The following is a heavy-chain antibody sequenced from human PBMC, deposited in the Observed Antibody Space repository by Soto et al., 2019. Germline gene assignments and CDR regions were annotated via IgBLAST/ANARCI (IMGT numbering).Heavy chain of an antibody. CDR3: AIMRFGEVSYWFDP. D-gene: IGHD3-3*01. Sequence: QVQLQESGPGLVKPSETLSLTCTVSGGFVSSASYFWSWIRQPPGKEMEFIAYVYYTGTTKYSPSLKSRASISFDTSKNQFSLNLSSVTTADTAIYYCAIMRFGEVSYWFDPWGQGILVTVS. CDR1: GGFVSSASYF. J-gene: IGHJ5*02. V-gene: IGHV4-61*01. CDR2: VYYTGTT.